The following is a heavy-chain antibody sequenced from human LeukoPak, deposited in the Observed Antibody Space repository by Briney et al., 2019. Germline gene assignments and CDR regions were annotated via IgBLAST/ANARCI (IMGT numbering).Heavy chain of an antibody. J-gene: IGHJ4*02. Sequence: GGSLRLSCAASGFTFSNAWMSWVRQAPGKGLEWVGRIKSKTDGGTTDYAAPVKGRFTISRDDSKNTLYLQMNSLKTEDTAVYYCAKDPWYQAVAGTWYFDYWGQGTLVTVSS. CDR2: IKSKTDGGTT. D-gene: IGHD6-19*01. CDR3: AKDPWYQAVAGTWYFDY. V-gene: IGHV3-15*01. CDR1: GFTFSNAW.